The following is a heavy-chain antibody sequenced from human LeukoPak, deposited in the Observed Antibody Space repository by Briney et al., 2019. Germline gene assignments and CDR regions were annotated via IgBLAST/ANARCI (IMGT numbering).Heavy chain of an antibody. Sequence: SETLSLTCAVYGGSFSTYYWSWIRQPPGKGLEWIGEINHSGSTNYNPSLKSRVTISVDRSKNQFSLKLSSVTAADTAVYYCARGVPRNWYFDLWGRGTLVTVSS. J-gene: IGHJ2*01. CDR2: INHSGST. D-gene: IGHD3-10*01. CDR3: ARGVPRNWYFDL. CDR1: GGSFSTYY. V-gene: IGHV4-34*01.